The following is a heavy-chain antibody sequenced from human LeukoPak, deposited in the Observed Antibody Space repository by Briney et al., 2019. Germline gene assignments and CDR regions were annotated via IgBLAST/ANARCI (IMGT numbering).Heavy chain of an antibody. Sequence: GGSLRLPCAASGFTFSNAWMSWVRQAPGKGLEWVGRIKSKADGGTTDYAAPVKGRFSISRDDSRNMLYLQMNSLKTEDTGVYYCTRDYPASFDVWGQGTLVTVSS. CDR2: IKSKADGGTT. CDR3: TRDYPASFDV. CDR1: GFTFSNAW. D-gene: IGHD3-16*01. J-gene: IGHJ3*01. V-gene: IGHV3-15*01.